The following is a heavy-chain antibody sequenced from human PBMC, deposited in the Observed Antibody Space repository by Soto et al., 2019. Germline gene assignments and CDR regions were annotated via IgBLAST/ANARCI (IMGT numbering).Heavy chain of an antibody. J-gene: IGHJ3*02. CDR2: IYPGDSDT. CDR3: ARPYCSGGSCYYSGFAI. D-gene: IGHD2-15*01. CDR1: GYSFTSHW. V-gene: IGHV5-51*01. Sequence: GESLKISCKGSGYSFTSHWIAWVREMPGRGLEWMGVIYPGDSDTRYSPSFQGQVTISADKSITTAYLQWSSLKASDTAMYHCARPYCSGGSCYYSGFAIWGQGTMVTVSS.